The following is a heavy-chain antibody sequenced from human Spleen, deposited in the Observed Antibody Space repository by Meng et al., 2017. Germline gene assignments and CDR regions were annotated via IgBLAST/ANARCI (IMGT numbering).Heavy chain of an antibody. D-gene: IGHD3-3*01. Sequence: VHLVESGGGVVQPGQSRRLSCAASGFSFSNYALHWVRQVPGEGLQWVSRMNRDGSLTNYAVSVRGRFAISRDNAENTVYLQMSGLRAEDTAVYYCVRDFGGWSDLWGQGTLVIVSS. V-gene: IGHV3-74*01. CDR1: GFSFSNYA. CDR3: VRDFGGWSDL. CDR2: MNRDGSLT. J-gene: IGHJ5*02.